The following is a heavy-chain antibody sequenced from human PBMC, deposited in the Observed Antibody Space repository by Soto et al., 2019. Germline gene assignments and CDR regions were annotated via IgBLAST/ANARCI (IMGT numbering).Heavy chain of an antibody. Sequence: QVQLVQSGPEVKKPGASVKVSCKASGYTFTNHGISWVRQAPGQGLEWVGWISGYNANTKYEQKFQGRATMSTDTSTNTAYMELRSLRSDDAAEYYCARDFYALAYYFDYWGQGTLVTVSS. CDR1: GYTFTNHG. CDR2: ISGYNANT. CDR3: ARDFYALAYYFDY. D-gene: IGHD4-17*01. J-gene: IGHJ4*02. V-gene: IGHV1-18*04.